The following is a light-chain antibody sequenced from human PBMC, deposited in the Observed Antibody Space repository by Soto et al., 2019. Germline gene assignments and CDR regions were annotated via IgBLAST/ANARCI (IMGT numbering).Light chain of an antibody. V-gene: IGKV3-20*01. CDR2: GAS. J-gene: IGKJ5*01. CDR1: QSVSNNY. CDR3: QQYGSSGT. Sequence: EIGLTQSPGTLSLSPVERATLSCRASQSVSNNYLAWYQQKPGQAPRLLIYGASNRATGIPDRFSGSGSGTDFTLTISRLEPEDFAVYYCQQYGSSGTFGQGARLEIK.